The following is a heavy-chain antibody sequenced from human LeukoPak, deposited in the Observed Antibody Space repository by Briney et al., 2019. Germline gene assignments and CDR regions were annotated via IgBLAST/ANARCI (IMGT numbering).Heavy chain of an antibody. CDR1: GFTFSSYA. V-gene: IGHV3-23*01. CDR2: ISGSGGST. Sequence: GGSLRLSCAASGFTFSSYAMSWVRQAPGKGLEWVSAISGSGGSTYYADSVKGRFTISRDNSKNTLYLQMNSLRAEDTAVYYCAKDVGYGSESPMGDAFDIWGQGTMVTVSS. CDR3: AKDVGYGSESPMGDAFDI. J-gene: IGHJ3*02. D-gene: IGHD3-10*01.